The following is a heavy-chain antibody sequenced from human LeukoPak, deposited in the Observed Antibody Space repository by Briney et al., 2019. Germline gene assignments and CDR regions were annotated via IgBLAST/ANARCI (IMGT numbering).Heavy chain of an antibody. CDR2: IYYSGTT. CDR3: ARVNDSGSVL. D-gene: IGHD5-12*01. V-gene: IGHV4-59*01. J-gene: IGHJ3*01. CDR1: GGSISGYY. Sequence: ASETLSLTCTVSGGSISGYYWSWIRQPPGKGLEWIAYIYYSGTTSYNPSLKSRVTISADTSKSQFSLKLSSVTAADTAVYYCARVNDSGSVLWSPGTMVTVSS.